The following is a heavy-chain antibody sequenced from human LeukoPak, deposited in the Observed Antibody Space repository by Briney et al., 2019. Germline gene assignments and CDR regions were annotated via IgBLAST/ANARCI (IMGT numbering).Heavy chain of an antibody. D-gene: IGHD2-21*02. CDR3: ARDPAYCGGDCYSGSAYYYYGMDV. J-gene: IGHJ6*02. CDR1: GVTFSSYS. V-gene: IGHV3-21*01. Sequence: GGSLRLSCAASGVTFSSYSMNWVRQAPGKGLEWVSSISSSSSYIYYADSVKGRFTISRDNAKNSLYLQMNSLRAEDTAVYYCARDPAYCGGDCYSGSAYYYYGMDVWGQGTTVTVSS. CDR2: ISSSSSYI.